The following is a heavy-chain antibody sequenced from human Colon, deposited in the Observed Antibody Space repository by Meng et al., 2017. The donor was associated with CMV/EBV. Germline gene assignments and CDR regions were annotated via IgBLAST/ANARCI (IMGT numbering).Heavy chain of an antibody. CDR2: ISAYGGTT. CDR3: AKHRLMYGSISPSDH. V-gene: IGHV3-23*01. D-gene: IGHD3-10*01. J-gene: IGHJ5*02. CDR1: GFTFTNYG. Sequence: GESLKIFCAASGFTFTNYGISWVRQAPGKGLECVSVISAYGGTTFYADCVKGRFTVSRDNSMNTVYLQMDSLRPEDSAVYYCAKHRLMYGSISPSDHWGQGTLVTVSS.